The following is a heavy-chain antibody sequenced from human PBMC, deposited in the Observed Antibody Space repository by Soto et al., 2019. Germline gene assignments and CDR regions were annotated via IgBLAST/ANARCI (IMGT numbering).Heavy chain of an antibody. D-gene: IGHD3-3*01. CDR2: INPNSGGT. CDR3: ATLDAIFGVVIDYYYYYGMDA. Sequence: XSVKVSCKASVYTFTCYYMHWVRQAPGQGLEWMGWINPNSGGTNYAQKFQGRVTMTRDTSISTAYMELSRLRSDDTAVYYCATLDAIFGVVIDYYYYYGMDAWGQGTTVTVSS. V-gene: IGHV1-2*02. J-gene: IGHJ6*02. CDR1: VYTFTCYY.